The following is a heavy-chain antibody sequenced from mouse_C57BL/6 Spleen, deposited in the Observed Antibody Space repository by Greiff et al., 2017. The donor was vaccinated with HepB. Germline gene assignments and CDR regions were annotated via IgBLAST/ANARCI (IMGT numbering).Heavy chain of an antibody. J-gene: IGHJ1*03. CDR2: ISSGGSYT. CDR3: ARRDYYGSSYRYFDV. D-gene: IGHD1-1*01. Sequence: EVQLQESGGDLVKPGGSLKLSCAASGFTFSSYGMSWVRQTPDKRLEWVATISSGGSYTYYPDSVQGRFTISRDNAKNTLYLQMSSLKSEDTAMYYCARRDYYGSSYRYFDVWGTGTTVTVSS. CDR1: GFTFSSYG. V-gene: IGHV5-6*01.